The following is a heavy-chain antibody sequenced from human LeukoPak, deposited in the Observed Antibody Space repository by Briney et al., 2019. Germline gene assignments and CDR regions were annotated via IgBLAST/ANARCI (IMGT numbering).Heavy chain of an antibody. V-gene: IGHV3-23*01. J-gene: IGHJ5*02. D-gene: IGHD6-13*01. Sequence: GGSLRLSCAASGFTFSSYAMSWVRQAPGKGLEWVSGINGNGDSTYYADSVKGRFTISRDNSKNTLYLQMNSLRAEDTAVYYCARERAGTFDPWGQGTLVTVSS. CDR3: ARERAGTFDP. CDR2: INGNGDST. CDR1: GFTFSSYA.